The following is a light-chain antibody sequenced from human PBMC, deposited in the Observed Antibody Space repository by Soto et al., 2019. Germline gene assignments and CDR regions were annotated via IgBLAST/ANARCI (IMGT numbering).Light chain of an antibody. J-gene: IGKJ4*01. CDR1: QGISHY. Sequence: DIQMTQSPSSLSASVGDRVTITCRASQGISHYLAWYQQKPGIVPKLLIYAASTLQSGVPSRFRGSGSGTDFTLTISSLHPEDVATYYCKKYNSAPLSFGVGTKVEIK. V-gene: IGKV1-27*01. CDR2: AAS. CDR3: KKYNSAPLS.